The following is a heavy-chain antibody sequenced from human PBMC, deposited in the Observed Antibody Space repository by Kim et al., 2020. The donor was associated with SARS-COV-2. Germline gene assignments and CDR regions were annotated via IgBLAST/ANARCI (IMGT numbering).Heavy chain of an antibody. Sequence: SETLSLTCVVYGGSFSADYWNWIRQAPGKGLEWIGEINDSGSTNYNPSLKSRVTISVDTSKNQFSLRLTSVTAADTAVYYCARGLSLSSRCWYHWFDPWGQGNLVPVS. D-gene: IGHD2-15*01. J-gene: IGHJ5*02. CDR1: GGSFSADY. V-gene: IGHV4-34*01. CDR3: ARGLSLSSRCWYHWFDP. CDR2: INDSGST.